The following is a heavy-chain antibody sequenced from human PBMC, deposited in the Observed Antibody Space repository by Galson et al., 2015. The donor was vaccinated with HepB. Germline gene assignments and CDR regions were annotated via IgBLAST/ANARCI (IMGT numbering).Heavy chain of an antibody. CDR2: IRSKANSYAT. CDR3: TRWAIWGGGYYYYNYMDV. Sequence: SLRLSCAASGFTFGGSAMHWVRQASGKGLEWVGRIRSKANSYATAYAASVKGRFTISRDDSKNTAYLQMNSLKTEDTAVYYCTRWAIWGGGYYYYNYMDVWDKGTTVTVSS. V-gene: IGHV3-73*01. CDR1: GFTFGGSA. J-gene: IGHJ6*03. D-gene: IGHD3-16*01.